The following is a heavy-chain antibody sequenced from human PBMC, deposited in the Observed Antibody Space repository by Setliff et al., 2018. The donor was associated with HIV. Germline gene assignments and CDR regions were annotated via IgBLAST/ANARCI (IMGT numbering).Heavy chain of an antibody. V-gene: IGHV4-4*07. CDR3: ARDLPELTGRSFDP. Sequence: ASETLSLTCNVSGGSISGYFWTWIRQPAGKGLEWIGRIYTSGSTNYNLSLKSRLSMSIDTSKNHFSLRLTSVTAADTAVYYCARDLPELTGRSFDPWGQGIQVTVSS. CDR2: IYTSGST. D-gene: IGHD7-27*01. CDR1: GGSISGYF. J-gene: IGHJ5*02.